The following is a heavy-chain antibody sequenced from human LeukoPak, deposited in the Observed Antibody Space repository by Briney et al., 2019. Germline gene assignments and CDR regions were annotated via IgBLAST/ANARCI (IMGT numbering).Heavy chain of an antibody. CDR1: GFTFRTYW. V-gene: IGHV3-7*01. CDR3: AIMGFCHSGRYYPDY. Sequence: GGSLRLSCAASGFTFRTYWMTWVRQAPGKGLEWVANINPDGSDRPYVDSVKGRFTISRDNANNLMYLEMNSLRAEDTAVYYCAIMGFCHSGRYYPDYWGQGTLVAVSS. J-gene: IGHJ4*02. D-gene: IGHD3-22*01. CDR2: INPDGSDR.